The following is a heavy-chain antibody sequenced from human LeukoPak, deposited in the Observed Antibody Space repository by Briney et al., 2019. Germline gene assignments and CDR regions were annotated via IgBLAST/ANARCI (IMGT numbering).Heavy chain of an antibody. D-gene: IGHD3-10*01. CDR2: ISGSGGST. J-gene: IGHJ5*01. CDR1: GIAFSGDA. CDR3: AKTAKGSLPAYYYDS. Sequence: GASLRLSCVASGIAFSGDAMNWVRQAPGKGLEWVSGISGSGGSTYYADFVKGRFTISRVNSKNTLYLEMNSLIAEDTATYYCAKTAKGSLPAYYYDSWGQGTLVTVSS. V-gene: IGHV3-23*01.